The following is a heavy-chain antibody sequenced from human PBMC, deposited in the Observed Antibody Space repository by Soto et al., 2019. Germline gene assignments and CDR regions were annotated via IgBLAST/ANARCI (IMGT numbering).Heavy chain of an antibody. CDR1: GFTFSSYG. V-gene: IGHV3-33*01. CDR2: IWYDGSNK. Sequence: GGSLRLSCAASGFTFSSYGMHWVRQAPGKGLEWVAVIWYDGSNKYYADSVKGRFTISRDNSKNTLYLQMNSLRAEDTAVYYCARDYYDFWSGYYTGMDYYYYYMDVWGKGTTVTVSS. CDR3: ARDYYDFWSGYYTGMDYYYYYMDV. D-gene: IGHD3-3*01. J-gene: IGHJ6*03.